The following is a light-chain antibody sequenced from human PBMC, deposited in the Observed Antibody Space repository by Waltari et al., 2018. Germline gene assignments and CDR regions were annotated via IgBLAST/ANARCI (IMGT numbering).Light chain of an antibody. J-gene: IGLJ2*01. Sequence: QSALTQPASVSGSPGQSIPISCTGTTNDVGGYDLVSWYQQPPGKVPKPLIYEVSKRPSGVSGVSYRFSGSKSGNTASLTISGLQTEDEADYYCSSYAGSSTFVVFGGGTKLTVL. CDR1: TNDVGGYDL. V-gene: IGLV2-23*02. CDR2: EVS. CDR3: SSYAGSSTFVV.